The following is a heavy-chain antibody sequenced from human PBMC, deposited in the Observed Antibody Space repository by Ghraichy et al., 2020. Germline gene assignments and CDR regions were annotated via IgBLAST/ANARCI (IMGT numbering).Heavy chain of an antibody. D-gene: IGHD3-16*01. Sequence: GGSLRLSCAAFGFTFSNYAMSWVRQAPGKGLEWVSVTSRSSDITYYADSVKGRFTISRDNSKNTLYVEMNSLRAEDTAVYYCAKEASYYDYTWGGYKPLDSWGHGPLVTVSS. J-gene: IGHJ5*01. CDR3: AKEASYYDYTWGGYKPLDS. CDR1: GFTFSNYA. CDR2: TSRSSDIT. V-gene: IGHV3-23*01.